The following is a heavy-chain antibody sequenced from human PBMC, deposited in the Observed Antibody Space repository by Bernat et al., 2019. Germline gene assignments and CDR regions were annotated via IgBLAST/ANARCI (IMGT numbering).Heavy chain of an antibody. CDR1: GFTFGDYA. V-gene: IGHV3-49*04. CDR2: IRSKAYGGTT. Sequence: EVQLVESGGGLVQPGRSLRLSCTASGFTFGDYAMSWVRQAPGKGLEWVGVIRSKAYGGTTESAASVKGRFTISRDDSKSIAYLQMNSLKTEDTAVYYCTRGEKKFDYWGQGTLVTVSS. CDR3: TRGEKKFDY. J-gene: IGHJ4*02.